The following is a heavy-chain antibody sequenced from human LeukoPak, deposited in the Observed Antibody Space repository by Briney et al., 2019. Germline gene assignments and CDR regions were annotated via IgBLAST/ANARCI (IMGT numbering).Heavy chain of an antibody. D-gene: IGHD2-2*01. J-gene: IGHJ4*02. CDR3: ARDSVLDYCSSTSCYRDYYDSSGYSY. Sequence: VGSLRLSCAASGFTFSSYSMNWVRQAPGKGLEWVSSISSNSSYIYYADSVKGRFTISRDNAKNSLYLQMNSLRAEDTAVYYCARDSVLDYCSSTSCYRDYYDSSGYSYWGQGTLVTVSS. CDR2: ISSNSSYI. CDR1: GFTFSSYS. V-gene: IGHV3-21*01.